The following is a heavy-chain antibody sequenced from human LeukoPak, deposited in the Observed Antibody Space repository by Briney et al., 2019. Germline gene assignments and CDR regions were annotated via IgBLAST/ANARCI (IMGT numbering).Heavy chain of an antibody. V-gene: IGHV3-53*01. CDR2: IYSGGST. CDR1: GFTVSSNY. CDR3: ARGGYDILTTYFDY. J-gene: IGHJ4*02. D-gene: IGHD3-9*01. Sequence: GGSLRLSCAASGFTVSSNYMSWVRQAPGKGLEWVSVIYSGGSTYYADSVEGRFTISRDNSKNTLYLQMNSLRAEDTAVYYCARGGYDILTTYFDYWGQGTLVTVSS.